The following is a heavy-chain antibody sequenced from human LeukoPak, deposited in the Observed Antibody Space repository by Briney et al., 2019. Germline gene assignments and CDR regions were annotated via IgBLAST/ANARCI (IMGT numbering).Heavy chain of an antibody. J-gene: IGHJ4*02. CDR3: ARGQPPYYGDYVSYFDY. D-gene: IGHD4-17*01. CDR2: INHSGST. Sequence: NPSETLSLTCAVYGGSFSGYYWSWIRQPPGKGLEWIGEINHSGSTNYNPSLKSRVTISIDTSKNQFSLKLSSVTAADTAVYYCARGQPPYYGDYVSYFDYWGQGTLVTVSS. V-gene: IGHV4-34*01. CDR1: GGSFSGYY.